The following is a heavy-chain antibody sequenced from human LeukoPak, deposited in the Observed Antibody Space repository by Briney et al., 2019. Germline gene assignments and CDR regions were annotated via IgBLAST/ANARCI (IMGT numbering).Heavy chain of an antibody. J-gene: IGHJ4*02. V-gene: IGHV3-48*03. CDR1: GFTFSSYE. CDR3: ARGWFDY. Sequence: GGSLRLSCAASGFTFSSYEMNWVRQAPGKGLEWVAYISSSGDTIFYADSVKGRFTISRDNAENSLYLQMNSLRAEDSAIYYCARGWFDYWGQGTLVTVSS. CDR2: ISSSGDTI.